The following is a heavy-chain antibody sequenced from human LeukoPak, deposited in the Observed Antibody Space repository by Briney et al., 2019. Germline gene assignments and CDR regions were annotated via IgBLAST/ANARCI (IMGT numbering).Heavy chain of an antibody. J-gene: IGHJ4*02. V-gene: IGHV1-2*02. CDR1: GYTFTGYY. Sequence: ASVKVSCKASGYTFTGYYMHWVRQAPGQGLEWMGWINPNSGGTNYAQKFQGRVTMTRDTSISTAYMELSGLRSEDTAVYYCGAVGYDDYGDYVSYWGQGTLVTVSS. CDR3: GAVGYDDYGDYVSY. CDR2: INPNSGGT. D-gene: IGHD4-17*01.